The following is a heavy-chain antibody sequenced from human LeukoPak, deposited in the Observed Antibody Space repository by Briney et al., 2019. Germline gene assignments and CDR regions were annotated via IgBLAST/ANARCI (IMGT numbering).Heavy chain of an antibody. D-gene: IGHD3-22*01. CDR1: GGTFTSYA. J-gene: IGHJ4*02. Sequence: ASVKVSCKASGGTFTSYAISWVRQAPGQGLEWMGRIIPILGIANYAQKFQGRVTITADKSTSTAYMELSSLRSEDTAVYYCARMAYYYDSSGEDLDYWGQGTLVTVSS. CDR3: ARMAYYYDSSGEDLDY. CDR2: IIPILGIA. V-gene: IGHV1-69*04.